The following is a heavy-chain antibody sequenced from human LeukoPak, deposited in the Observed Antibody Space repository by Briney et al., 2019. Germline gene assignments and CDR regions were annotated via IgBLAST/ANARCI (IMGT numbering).Heavy chain of an antibody. Sequence: GASMKVSCKASGYTFTSYDINWVRQATAQGREWMGWMNPNSGNTAYAQKLQGRVTMTRNTSISTAYMELSSLRSEDTAVYYCARGLGYQLLYSYYYYGMDVWGQGTTVTVSS. D-gene: IGHD2-2*01. CDR3: ARGLGYQLLYSYYYYGMDV. CDR2: MNPNSGNT. CDR1: GYTFTSYD. J-gene: IGHJ6*02. V-gene: IGHV1-8*01.